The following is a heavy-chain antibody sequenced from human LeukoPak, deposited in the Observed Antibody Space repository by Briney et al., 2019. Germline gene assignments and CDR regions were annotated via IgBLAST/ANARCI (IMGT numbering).Heavy chain of an antibody. V-gene: IGHV3-23*01. CDR1: GFTFSSNG. Sequence: GGSLRLSCAASGFTFSSNGMSWVRKAPGKGLEWVSSISGRCDKTYYADSVKGRFTISRDNSKSTMYLQMNSLRAEDTAVYHCAKTNGYYDLWGQGTLVIVSS. D-gene: IGHD3-22*01. J-gene: IGHJ4*02. CDR2: ISGRCDKT. CDR3: AKTNGYYDL.